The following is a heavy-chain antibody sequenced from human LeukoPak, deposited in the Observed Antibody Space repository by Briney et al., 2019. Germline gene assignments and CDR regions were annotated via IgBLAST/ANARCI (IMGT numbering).Heavy chain of an antibody. CDR2: ISSSGSTI. Sequence: VGSLRLSCAASGFTFSSYEMNWVRQAPGKGLEWVSYISSSGSTIYYADSVKGRFTISRDNAKNSLYLQMNSLRAEDTAVYYCARYDIAAAGPYFDYWGQGTLVTVSS. V-gene: IGHV3-48*03. CDR1: GFTFSSYE. J-gene: IGHJ4*02. CDR3: ARYDIAAAGPYFDY. D-gene: IGHD6-13*01.